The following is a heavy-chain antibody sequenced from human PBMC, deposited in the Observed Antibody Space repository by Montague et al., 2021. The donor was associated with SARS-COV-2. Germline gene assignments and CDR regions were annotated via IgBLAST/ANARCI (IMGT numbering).Heavy chain of an antibody. Sequence: SETLSLTCAVSSGSLRGYYWSWIRQPPGKGLEWIGEINHSGSTTXNPSLESRVSISVDTSNKQFSLKVTSVTAADTAVYYCARLGAITLVRGITKADFSNYGMDVWGQGTTVTVSS. V-gene: IGHV4-34*01. D-gene: IGHD3-10*01. J-gene: IGHJ6*02. CDR3: ARLGAITLVRGITKADFSNYGMDV. CDR1: SGSLRGYY. CDR2: INHSGST.